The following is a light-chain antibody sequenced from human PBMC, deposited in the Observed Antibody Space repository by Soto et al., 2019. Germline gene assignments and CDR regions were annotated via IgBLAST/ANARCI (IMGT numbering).Light chain of an antibody. V-gene: IGLV2-14*01. CDR3: SSYTGSSTYVV. J-gene: IGLJ2*01. CDR2: DVN. CDR1: SSDVGGYNY. Sequence: HSALTQPASVSGSPGQSITISCTGTSSDVGGYNYVSWYQQHPGKAPKLMIYDVNNRPSGVSNRFSGSKSGNTASLTISGLQAEDEADYYCSSYTGSSTYVVFGGGTKLTAL.